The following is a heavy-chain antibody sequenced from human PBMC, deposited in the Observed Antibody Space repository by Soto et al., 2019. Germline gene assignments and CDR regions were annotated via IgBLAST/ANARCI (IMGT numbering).Heavy chain of an antibody. CDR2: ISGSGGST. Sequence: GGSLRLSCAASGFTFSSYAMSWVRQAPGKGLEWVSAISGSGGSTYYADSVKGRFTISRDNSKNTLDLQMNSLRAEDTAVYYCAKGTYYDFWSGYFDCWGQGTLVTVSS. CDR3: AKGTYYDFWSGYFDC. J-gene: IGHJ4*02. V-gene: IGHV3-23*01. CDR1: GFTFSSYA. D-gene: IGHD3-3*01.